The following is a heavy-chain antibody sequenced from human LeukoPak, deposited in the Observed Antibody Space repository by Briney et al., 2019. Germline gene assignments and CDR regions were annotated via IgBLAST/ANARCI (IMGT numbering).Heavy chain of an antibody. CDR1: GFTFSSYA. V-gene: IGHV3-23*01. CDR2: ISGSGGST. J-gene: IGHJ4*02. CDR3: ARGLSGYSSSLGY. Sequence: GGSLRLSCAASGFTFSSYAMSWVRQAPGKGLEWVSAISGSGGSTYYADSVRGRFTIARDNSKNTLYLQMNSLRAEDTAVYYCARGLSGYSSSLGYWGQGTLVTVSS. D-gene: IGHD6-6*01.